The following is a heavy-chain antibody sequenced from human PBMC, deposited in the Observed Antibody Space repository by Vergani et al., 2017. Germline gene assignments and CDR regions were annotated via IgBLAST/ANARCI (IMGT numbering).Heavy chain of an antibody. D-gene: IGHD1-1*01. CDR2: ISWDGGST. CDR1: GFTFDDYT. Sequence: EVQLVESGGVVVQPGGSLRLSCAASGFTFDDYTMHWVRQAPGKGLEWVSLISWDGGSTYYADSVKGRFTISRDNSKNSLYLQMNSLRTEDTALYDCATKSXGTPGCQIEYFREWGQGTLVTVSS. V-gene: IGHV3-43*01. CDR3: ATKSXGTPGCQIEYFRE. J-gene: IGHJ1*01.